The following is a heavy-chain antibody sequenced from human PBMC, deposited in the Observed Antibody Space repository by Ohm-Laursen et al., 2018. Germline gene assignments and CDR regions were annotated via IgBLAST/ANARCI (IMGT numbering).Heavy chain of an antibody. CDR1: GDTFSSYA. V-gene: IGHV1-69*06. D-gene: IGHD2-2*02. J-gene: IGHJ5*02. CDR3: ARAQDIVVVPAAIQWFDP. CDR2: IIPIFGTA. Sequence: GASVKVSCKASGDTFSSYAISWVRQAPGQGLEWMGGIIPIFGTANYAQKFQGRVTITADKSTSTAYMELSSLRSEDTAVYYCARAQDIVVVPAAIQWFDPWGQGTLVTVSS.